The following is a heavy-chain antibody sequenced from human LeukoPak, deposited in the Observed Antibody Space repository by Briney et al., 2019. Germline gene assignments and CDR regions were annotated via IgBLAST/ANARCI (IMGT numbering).Heavy chain of an antibody. CDR2: IRSKAD. D-gene: IGHD2-21*01. J-gene: IGHJ3*01. V-gene: IGHV3-73*01. CDR3: AKEKDTIYFDL. Sequence: GGSLRLSCAASGFTFSGSAIHWVRQASGKGLEWVGRIRSKADYAASVKGKFTISRDDSKNTAYLQMNSLKTKDTAVYYCAKEKDTIYFDLWGQGTLVTVSA. CDR1: GFTFSGSA.